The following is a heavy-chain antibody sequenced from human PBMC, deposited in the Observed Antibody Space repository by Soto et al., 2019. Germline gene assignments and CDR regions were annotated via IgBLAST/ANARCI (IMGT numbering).Heavy chain of an antibody. CDR2: INVGNGDT. J-gene: IGHJ4*02. CDR3: ARDRGIVGATDFDY. Sequence: ASVKVSCKASGYTFTNYAIHWVRQAPGQRLEWMGWINVGNGDTKYSRKFQGRVTITRDTSATTADMELSSLRSQDTAVYHCARDRGIVGATDFDYWGRGTLVTVSS. D-gene: IGHD1-26*01. CDR1: GYTFTNYA. V-gene: IGHV1-3*01.